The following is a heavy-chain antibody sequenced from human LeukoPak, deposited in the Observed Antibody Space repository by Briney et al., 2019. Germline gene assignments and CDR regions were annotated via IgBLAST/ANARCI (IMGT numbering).Heavy chain of an antibody. V-gene: IGHV3-11*04. CDR2: ISSSGSTI. CDR1: GFTFSDYY. J-gene: IGHJ5*02. CDR3: ARWRRSRASFDP. D-gene: IGHD3-3*01. Sequence: GRSLRLSCAASGFTFSDYYISWIRQAPGKGLEWVSYISSSGSTIYYADSVKGRFTISRDNAKNSLYLQMNSLRAEDTAVYYCARWRRSRASFDPWGQGTLVTVSS.